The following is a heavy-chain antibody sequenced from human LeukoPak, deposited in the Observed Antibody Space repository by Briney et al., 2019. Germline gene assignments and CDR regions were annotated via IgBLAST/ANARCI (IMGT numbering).Heavy chain of an antibody. J-gene: IGHJ6*02. CDR3: AKDLGYSRAYYYYGMDV. CDR1: GFTSIAYA. V-gene: IGHV3-23*01. D-gene: IGHD6-13*01. Sequence: GGSLRLSCVGSGFTSIAYALTWARQAPGKGLEWVSGISGGGVTTYYADSVKGRFTISRDNSKNTLYLQMNSLRAEDTALYYCAKDLGYSRAYYYYGMDVWGQGTTVTVSS. CDR2: ISGGGVTT.